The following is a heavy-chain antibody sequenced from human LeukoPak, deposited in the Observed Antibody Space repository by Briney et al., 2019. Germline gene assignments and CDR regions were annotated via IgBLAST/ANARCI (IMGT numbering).Heavy chain of an antibody. J-gene: IGHJ4*02. D-gene: IGHD6-13*01. CDR2: IRYDGSNK. Sequence: GGSLRLSCAASGFTFSSYGMHWVRQAPGKGLEWVAFIRYDGSNKYYADSVKGRFTISRDNSKNTLYLQMNSLRAEDTAVYYCATTPGYSSSWYYFDYWGQGTLVTVSS. V-gene: IGHV3-30*02. CDR1: GFTFSSYG. CDR3: ATTPGYSSSWYYFDY.